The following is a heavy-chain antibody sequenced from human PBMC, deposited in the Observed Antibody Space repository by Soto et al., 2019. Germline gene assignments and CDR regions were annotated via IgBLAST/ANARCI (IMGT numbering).Heavy chain of an antibody. CDR2: IYYSGTT. CDR3: RGYCSSTSCYGPYYYYGMDV. J-gene: IGHJ6*02. D-gene: IGHD2-2*01. CDR1: GGCISSGDYY. V-gene: IGHV4-30-4*01. Sequence: SQTLSLTCTVSGGCISSGDYYWSLIRQPPGKGLEWIGYIYYSGTTYYNPSLKSRVTISVDTSKNQFSLKLSSVTAADTAVYYCRGYCSSTSCYGPYYYYGMDVWGQGTTVTVSS.